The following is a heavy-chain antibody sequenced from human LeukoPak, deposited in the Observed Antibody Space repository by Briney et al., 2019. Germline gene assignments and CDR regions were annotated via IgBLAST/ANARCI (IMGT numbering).Heavy chain of an antibody. CDR2: ISYSGNT. V-gene: IGHV4-59*12. D-gene: IGHD3-3*01. CDR3: ASDGSGYSYNWFDP. CDR1: GGPIRSYY. Sequence: SETLSLTCTVSGGPIRSYYWTWIRQPPGKGLEWIGYISYSGNTNYNPSLKSRVTISVDTSKNQFSLKLSSVTAADTAVYYCASDGSGYSYNWFDPWGQGTLVTVSS. J-gene: IGHJ5*02.